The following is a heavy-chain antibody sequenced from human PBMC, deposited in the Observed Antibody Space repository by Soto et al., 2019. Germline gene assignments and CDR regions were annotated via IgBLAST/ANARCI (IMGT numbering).Heavy chain of an antibody. CDR1: GYSVTSYY. Sequence: ASVKVSCKASGYSVTSYYMHWVRPAPGQGLEWMGIINPSGGSRSNTQKVQGRVTMTRDTSTSTVYMELSSLRSEDTAMYYCARGTNWNVDFDYWGQGTLVTVSS. J-gene: IGHJ4*02. CDR3: ARGTNWNVDFDY. D-gene: IGHD1-1*01. V-gene: IGHV1-46*03. CDR2: INPSGGSR.